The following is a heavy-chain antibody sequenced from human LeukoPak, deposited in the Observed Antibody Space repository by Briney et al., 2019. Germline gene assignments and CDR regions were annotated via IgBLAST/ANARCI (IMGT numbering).Heavy chain of an antibody. D-gene: IGHD3-22*01. V-gene: IGHV1-2*02. CDR2: INPNSGDT. CDR3: ARDRSTMTPDY. CDR1: GYTFTGYY. J-gene: IGHJ4*02. Sequence: ASVKVSCKASGYTFTGYYMHWVRQAPGQGLEWMGWINPNSGDTNYAQKFQDRVTLTRDTSIITAYMELSSLRSDDTAVYYCARDRSTMTPDYWGQGTRVTVSS.